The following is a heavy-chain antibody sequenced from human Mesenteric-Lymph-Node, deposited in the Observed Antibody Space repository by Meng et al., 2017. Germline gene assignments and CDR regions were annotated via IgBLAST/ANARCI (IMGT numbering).Heavy chain of an antibody. D-gene: IGHD3-10*01. CDR2: SNPNTGGT. Sequence: QVQLVQAGAEVKKPGDSVKVSCKASGYTFNGYYMHWVRQAPGQGLEWMGWSNPNTGGTNCAQKSQGRVTMTRDTSITRDAMELRRLRSDDTAVYDCARVWFGELTFDYWGQGTLVTVSS. CDR1: GYTFNGYY. CDR3: ARVWFGELTFDY. J-gene: IGHJ4*02. V-gene: IGHV1-2*02.